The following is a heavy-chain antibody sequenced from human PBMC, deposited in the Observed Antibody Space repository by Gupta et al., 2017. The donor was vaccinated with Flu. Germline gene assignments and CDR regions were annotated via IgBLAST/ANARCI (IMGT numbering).Heavy chain of an antibody. CDR2: SSGGTT. J-gene: IGHJ3*01. D-gene: IGHD2-21*01. Sequence: CAASGVTVSAVGKRLVGQSPGKGREWASTSSGGTTYYADSVKGRFTISRDADKNSLCLTMNSLRAEDTDVYYCETDAGYGEYAFWGQGTMVTVSS. V-gene: IGHV3-23*01. CDR3: ETDAGYGEYAF. CDR1: GVTVSAVG.